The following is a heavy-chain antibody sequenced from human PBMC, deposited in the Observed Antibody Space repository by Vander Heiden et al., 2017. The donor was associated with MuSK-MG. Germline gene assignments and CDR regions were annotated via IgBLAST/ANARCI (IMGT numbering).Heavy chain of an antibody. CDR2: ISMSGTTI. CDR3: ARLAHDWFDP. V-gene: IGHV3-11*01. Sequence: QVQLVESGGGLVKPRGSLRPSCSASGFSFSDYYMSWIRQAPGKGLEWISYISMSGTTIYYADSVKGRFTISRDNAKNSLYLQMNSLRVEDTAVYYCARLAHDWFDPWGQGTLVTVSS. CDR1: GFSFSDYY. J-gene: IGHJ5*02.